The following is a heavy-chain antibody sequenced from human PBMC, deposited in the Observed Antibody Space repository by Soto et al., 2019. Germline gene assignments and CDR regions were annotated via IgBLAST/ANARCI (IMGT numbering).Heavy chain of an antibody. CDR1: GYSISSGYY. J-gene: IGHJ6*02. V-gene: IGHV4-38-2*02. Sequence: PSETLSLTCAVSGYSISSGYYWGWIRQPPGKGLEWIGSIYHSGSTYYNPSLKSRVTISVDTSKNQFSLKLSSVTAADTAVYYCAREQVFRGPPLSPPYGMDVWGQGTTVTVSS. CDR2: IYHSGST. CDR3: AREQVFRGPPLSPPYGMDV. D-gene: IGHD3-10*01.